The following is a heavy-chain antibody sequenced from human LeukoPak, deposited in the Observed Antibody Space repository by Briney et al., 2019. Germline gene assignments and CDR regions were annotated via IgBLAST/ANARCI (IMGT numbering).Heavy chain of an antibody. CDR1: GFTFSSYA. V-gene: IGHV3-23*01. J-gene: IGHJ5*02. CDR3: ARSSIAARPGWFDP. D-gene: IGHD6-6*01. CDR2: ISGSGGST. Sequence: PGGSLRLSCAASGFTFSSYAMSWVRQAPGKGLEWVSAISGSGGSTYYADSVKGRFAISRDNSKNTLYLQMNSLRAEDTAVYYCARSSIAARPGWFDPWGQGTLVTVSS.